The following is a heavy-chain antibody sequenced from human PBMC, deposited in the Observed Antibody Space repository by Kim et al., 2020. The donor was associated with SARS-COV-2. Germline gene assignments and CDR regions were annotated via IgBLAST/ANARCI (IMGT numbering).Heavy chain of an antibody. CDR3: ARRGRPRITIFGVVVYGMDV. CDR2: MNPNSGNT. CDR1: GYTFTSYD. V-gene: IGHV1-8*01. J-gene: IGHJ6*02. Sequence: ASVKDSCKASGYTFTSYDINWVRQATGQGLEWMGWMNPNSGNTGYAQKFQGRVTMTRNTSISTAYMELSSLRSEDTAVYYCARRGRPRITIFGVVVYGMDVWGQGTTVTVSS. D-gene: IGHD3-3*01.